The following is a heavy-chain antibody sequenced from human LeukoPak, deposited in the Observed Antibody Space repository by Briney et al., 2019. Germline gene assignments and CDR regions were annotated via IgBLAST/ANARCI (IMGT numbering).Heavy chain of an antibody. D-gene: IGHD2/OR15-2a*01. CDR3: ARDRDIVIVAATIPHWFDT. J-gene: IGHJ5*02. CDR1: GFTLNRYG. CDR2: ISSSGSTI. V-gene: IGHV3-48*04. Sequence: GGSMRLSCAASGFTLNRYGINWVRQAPGKGLEWVSYISSSGSTIYYAASVKGRFTISRDNAKNSLHLQMNSLRTEDTAVYYCARDRDIVIVAATIPHWFDTWGQGALVTVSS.